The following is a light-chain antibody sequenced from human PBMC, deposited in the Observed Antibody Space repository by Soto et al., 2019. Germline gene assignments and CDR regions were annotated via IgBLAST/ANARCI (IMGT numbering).Light chain of an antibody. V-gene: IGKV3-15*01. Sequence: EIVMTQSPATLSVSPGERATLSCRPSQSVSSNLAWHQQKHGQTPKLLIYVASTRATRIPPRFSGSGSGTEFTLTISSLQSEDFAVYYCQHYNVWPLTFGGGTKVEFK. CDR1: QSVSSN. CDR3: QHYNVWPLT. CDR2: VAS. J-gene: IGKJ4*01.